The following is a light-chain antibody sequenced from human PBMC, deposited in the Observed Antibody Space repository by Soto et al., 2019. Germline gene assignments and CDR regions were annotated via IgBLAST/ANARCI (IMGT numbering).Light chain of an antibody. Sequence: QSALSQPASVSGSPGQSITISCTGTSSDVGGFEYVSWYQHQPGKAPKLTIYDVTKRPSGVSNRFSGSKSGNTASLTISGIQAEDEGDYYCGSITRSSTSVFGTGTKVTVL. CDR3: GSITRSSTSV. J-gene: IGLJ1*01. CDR2: DVT. CDR1: SSDVGGFEY. V-gene: IGLV2-14*01.